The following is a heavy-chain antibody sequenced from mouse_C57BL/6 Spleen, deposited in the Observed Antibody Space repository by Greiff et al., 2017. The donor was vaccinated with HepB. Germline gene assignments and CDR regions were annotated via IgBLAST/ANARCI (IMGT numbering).Heavy chain of an antibody. V-gene: IGHV1-55*01. J-gene: IGHJ4*01. CDR2: IYPGSGST. CDR1: GYTFTSYW. D-gene: IGHD2-4*01. CDR3: ARYDDYDWDSYALDY. Sequence: QVQLQQPGAELVKPGASVKMSCKASGYTFTSYWITWVKQRPGQGLEWFGDIYPGSGSTNYNENVKSKATLTVDTSSSTAYMRLSSLTSEDSAVYNCARYDDYDWDSYALDYWGQGTSVTVSS.